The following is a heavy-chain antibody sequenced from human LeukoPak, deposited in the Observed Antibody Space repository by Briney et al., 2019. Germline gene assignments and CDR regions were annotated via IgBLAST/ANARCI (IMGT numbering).Heavy chain of an antibody. V-gene: IGHV4-59*05. D-gene: IGHD6-19*01. J-gene: IGHJ5*02. CDR3: ARAGTGFDP. CDR1: GGSINNYY. Sequence: PSETLSLTCTVSGGSINNYYWSWIRQPPGKGLEWIGSIYYSGSTYYNPSLKSRVTISVDTSKNQFSLRLSSVTAADTAVYYCARAGTGFDPWGQGTLVTVSS. CDR2: IYYSGST.